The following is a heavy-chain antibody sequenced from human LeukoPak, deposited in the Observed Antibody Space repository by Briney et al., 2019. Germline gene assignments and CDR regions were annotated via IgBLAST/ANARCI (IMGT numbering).Heavy chain of an antibody. J-gene: IGHJ4*02. D-gene: IGHD3/OR15-3a*01. V-gene: IGHV3-9*01. CDR3: ARDFWTAHN. CDR2: ISWNGGSI. Sequence: PGRSLRLSCVASGFTFENYAMHWVRQAPGKGLEWVSGISWNGGSIGYADFAKGRFTISRDNARNSLFLQMNTLRADDTAIYYCARDFWTAHNWGQGTLVTVSS. CDR1: GFTFENYA.